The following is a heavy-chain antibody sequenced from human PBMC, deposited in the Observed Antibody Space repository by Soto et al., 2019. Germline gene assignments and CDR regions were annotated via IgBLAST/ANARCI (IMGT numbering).Heavy chain of an antibody. D-gene: IGHD2-21*02. CDR2: IIPIFGTA. J-gene: IGHJ5*02. Sequence: SVKVSCKASGVTFSSYAISWVRQAPGQGLEWMGGIIPIFGTANYAQKFQGRVTITADESTSTAYMELSSLRSEDTAVYYCATKDRGVTAHNWFDPWGQGTLVTVSS. CDR3: ATKDRGVTAHNWFDP. V-gene: IGHV1-69*13. CDR1: GVTFSSYA.